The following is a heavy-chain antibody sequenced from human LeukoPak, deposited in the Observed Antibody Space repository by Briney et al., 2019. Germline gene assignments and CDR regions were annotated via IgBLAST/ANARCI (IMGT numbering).Heavy chain of an antibody. Sequence: GGSLRLSCAASGFTFSSYAMSWVRQAPGKGLEWVSGISGGGGNTYYADSVKGRFTISRDNSKNTLYLQMNSLRAEGAGVYYCARAAEYSSGWYPDWGQGTLVSVS. J-gene: IGHJ4*02. CDR2: ISGGGGNT. V-gene: IGHV3-23*01. D-gene: IGHD6-19*01. CDR3: ARAAEYSSGWYPD. CDR1: GFTFSSYA.